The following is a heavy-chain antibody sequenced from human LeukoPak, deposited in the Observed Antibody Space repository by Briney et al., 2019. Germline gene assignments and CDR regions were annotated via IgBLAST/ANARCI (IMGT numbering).Heavy chain of an antibody. CDR3: ARDTSGSYYGEDVDY. J-gene: IGHJ4*02. CDR2: IKQDGSEK. D-gene: IGHD1-26*01. V-gene: IGHV3-7*01. Sequence: PGGSLRLSCAASGFTFSSYWMSWVRQAPGKGLEWVANIKQDGSEKYYVDSVKGRFTISRDNAKNSLYLQMNSLRAEDTAVYYCARDTSGSYYGEDVDYWGQGTLVTVSS. CDR1: GFTFSSYW.